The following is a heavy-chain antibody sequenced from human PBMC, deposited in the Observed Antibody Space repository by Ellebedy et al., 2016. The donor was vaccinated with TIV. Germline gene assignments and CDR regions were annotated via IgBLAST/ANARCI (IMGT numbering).Heavy chain of an antibody. CDR1: RFTFSSYG. CDR3: AKDSNYYGSGSYYRY. CDR2: ISYDGSNK. V-gene: IGHV3-30*18. J-gene: IGHJ4*02. Sequence: GESLKISXAASRFTFSSYGMHWVRQAPGKGLEWVAVISYDGSNKYYADSVKGRFTISRDNSKNTLYLQMNSLRAEDTAVYYCAKDSNYYGSGSYYRYWGQGTLVTVSS. D-gene: IGHD3-10*01.